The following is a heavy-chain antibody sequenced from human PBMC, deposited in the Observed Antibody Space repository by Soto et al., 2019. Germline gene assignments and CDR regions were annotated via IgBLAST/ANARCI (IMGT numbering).Heavy chain of an antibody. CDR3: ARDLRGVAAAGSNY. D-gene: IGHD6-13*01. CDR1: GFTFSSYA. V-gene: IGHV3-30-3*01. CDR2: ILYDGTNK. J-gene: IGHJ4*02. Sequence: QVQLVESGGGVVQPGRSLRLSCAASGFTFSSYAMHWVRQAPGKGLECVAVILYDGTNKYYADSVKGRFTISRDNSKNTLYLQMNSLRAEDTAVYYCARDLRGVAAAGSNYWGQGTLVTVSS.